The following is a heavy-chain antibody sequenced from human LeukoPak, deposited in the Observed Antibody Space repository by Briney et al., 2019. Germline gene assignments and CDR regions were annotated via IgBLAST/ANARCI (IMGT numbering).Heavy chain of an antibody. CDR3: ARGTVAGTELVDY. D-gene: IGHD6-19*01. CDR2: INHSGST. Sequence: SETLSLTCAVYGGSFSDYYWNWIRQPPGKGLEWIGEINHSGSTNYNPSLKSRATISVDTSKNQFSLKLSSVTAADTAVYYCARGTVAGTELVDYWGQGTLVTVSS. J-gene: IGHJ4*02. CDR1: GGSFSDYY. V-gene: IGHV4-34*01.